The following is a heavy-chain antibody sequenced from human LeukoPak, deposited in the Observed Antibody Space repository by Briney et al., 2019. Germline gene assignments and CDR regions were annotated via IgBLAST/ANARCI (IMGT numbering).Heavy chain of an antibody. D-gene: IGHD2-8*01. CDR3: ERACMLQVLVGYYFDG. CDR2: INPKSGNT. V-gene: IGHV1-8*01. Sequence: ASVKLSCTASGYSFSSTDINWGRHATGQGLEWMGWINPKSGNTDNAQKFQGRVTMSRNTSISVASLELSILRFQDTAVYFFERACMLQVLVGYYFDGWGQGTPVSVFS. CDR1: GYSFSSTD. J-gene: IGHJ4*02.